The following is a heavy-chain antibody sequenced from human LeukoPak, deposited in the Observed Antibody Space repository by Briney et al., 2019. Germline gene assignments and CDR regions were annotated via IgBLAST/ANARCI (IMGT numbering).Heavy chain of an antibody. V-gene: IGHV1-2*02. CDR3: SRSEYDFWSGKDYSYYMDV. CDR2: INPNSGGK. D-gene: IGHD3-3*01. J-gene: IGHJ6*03. CDR1: GYTFTGYY. Sequence: ASVKVSCKASGYTFTGYYMHWVGQAPAQGLEWMGWINPNSGGKKYARKFQGRVTMTRDTYISTAFMELNRQRSGDPHGYFCSRSEYDFWSGKDYSYYMDVWGKGTTVTVSS.